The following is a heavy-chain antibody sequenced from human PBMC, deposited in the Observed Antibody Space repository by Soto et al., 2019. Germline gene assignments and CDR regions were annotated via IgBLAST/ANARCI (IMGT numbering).Heavy chain of an antibody. CDR1: VGSMGSGAYY. V-gene: IGHV4-31*03. CDR2: IYHTGNT. CDR3: ASSYSGYLDN. J-gene: IGHJ4*02. Sequence: KTSETLSLTCSVSVGSMGSGAYYWNWIRQHPGKGLEWIAYIYHTGNTYYNPSLRSRTTISVDTSENQFSLKLTSVTDADTAVYYCASSYSGYLDNWGQGTLVTVSS. D-gene: IGHD3-22*01.